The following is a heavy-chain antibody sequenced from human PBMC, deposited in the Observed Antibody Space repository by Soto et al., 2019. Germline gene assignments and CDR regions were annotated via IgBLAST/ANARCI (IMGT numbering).Heavy chain of an antibody. CDR1: GYPFAEFY. CDR3: ARDGNYYTSGEGHWFDP. CDR2: INPNTGGT. V-gene: IGHV1-2*02. Sequence: QIELVQSGAEVTKSGASVKVSCKTSGYPFAEFYVPWVRQVPGQGLERKGWINPNTGGTHSAVKFQDRVTMTRDTSIRTAYMELARLRSDDTATYYCARDGNYYTSGEGHWFDPWGQGTLITVSP. J-gene: IGHJ5*02. D-gene: IGHD2-15*01.